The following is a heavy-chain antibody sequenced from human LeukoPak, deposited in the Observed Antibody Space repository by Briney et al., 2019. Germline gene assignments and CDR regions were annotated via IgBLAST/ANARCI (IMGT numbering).Heavy chain of an antibody. D-gene: IGHD4-17*01. CDR2: INHSGST. CDR3: ARAPGTTFDY. V-gene: IGHV4-39*01. Sequence: SETLSLTCTVSGGSISSNSYYWGWIRQPPGKGLEWIGEINHSGSTNYNPSLKSRVTISVDTSKNQFSLKLTSVTAADTAVYYCARAPGTTFDYWGHGNMVTVSS. CDR1: GGSISSNSYY. J-gene: IGHJ4*01.